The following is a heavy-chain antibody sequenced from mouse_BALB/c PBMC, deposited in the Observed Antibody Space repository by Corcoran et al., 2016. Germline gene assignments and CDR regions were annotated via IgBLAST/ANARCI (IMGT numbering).Heavy chain of an antibody. CDR3: FNWNWYFDV. J-gene: IGHJ1*01. D-gene: IGHD4-1*01. CDR1: GYTFTSYV. V-gene: IGHV1S136*01. Sequence: EVQLQQSGPELVKPGASVKMCCKASGYTFTSYVMHWVKQKPGQGLEWIGYINPYNDGTKYNEKFKGKATLTSDKSSSTAYMELSSLTSEDSAVYYCFNWNWYFDVWGAGTTVTVSS. CDR2: INPYNDGT.